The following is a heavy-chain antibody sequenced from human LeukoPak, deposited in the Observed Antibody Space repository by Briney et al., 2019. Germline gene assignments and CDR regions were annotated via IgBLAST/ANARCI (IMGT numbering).Heavy chain of an antibody. CDR1: GYTFTSYY. D-gene: IGHD3-22*01. CDR3: ARGGYYDSSGSPSDAFDI. CDR2: INPSGGST. Sequence: ASVKVSCKASGYTFTSYYMHWVRQAPGQGLEWMGIINPSGGSTSYAQKFQGRVTMTRDMSTSTVYMELSSLRSEDTAVYYCARGGYYDSSGSPSDAFDIWGQGTMVTVSS. J-gene: IGHJ3*02. V-gene: IGHV1-46*01.